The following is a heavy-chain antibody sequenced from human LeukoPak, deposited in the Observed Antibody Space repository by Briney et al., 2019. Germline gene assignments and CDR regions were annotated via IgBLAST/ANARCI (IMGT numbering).Heavy chain of an antibody. J-gene: IGHJ4*02. CDR3: AIPPPGYSYGRVIDY. CDR1: GFTFSSYW. V-gene: IGHV3-7*01. Sequence: GGSLRLSCAASGFTFSSYWMSWVRQAPGKGLEWVANIKQDGSEKYYVDSVKGRFTISRDNAKNSLYLQMNSLRAEDTAVYYCAIPPPGYSYGRVIDYWGQGTLVTVSS. CDR2: IKQDGSEK. D-gene: IGHD5-18*01.